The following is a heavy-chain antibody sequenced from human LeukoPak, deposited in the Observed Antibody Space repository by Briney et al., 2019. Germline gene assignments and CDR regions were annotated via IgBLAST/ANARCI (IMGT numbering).Heavy chain of an antibody. D-gene: IGHD4-11*01. J-gene: IGHJ4*02. CDR3: AKDQGFYNNYGVDY. V-gene: IGHV3-23*01. CDR1: GFTFSNYG. Sequence: GGSLRLSCAASGFTFSNYGMSWVRQAPGKGLEWVSGISASSGSPTYADSVKGRFTISRDNSKNTLFLQLSSLRAEDTALYYCAKDQGFYNNYGVDYRGQGTLVTVSS. CDR2: ISASSGSP.